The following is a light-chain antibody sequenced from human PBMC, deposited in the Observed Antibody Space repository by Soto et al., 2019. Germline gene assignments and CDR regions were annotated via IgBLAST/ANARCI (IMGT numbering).Light chain of an antibody. CDR3: QQSYSTPHT. J-gene: IGKJ2*01. CDR1: QSVSTY. CDR2: GAS. Sequence: DILMTQSPSSLSASAGDRVTITCRASQSVSTYLNWYQQKPGIAPKFLISGASNLQGGVPSRVSGSGSGTDFTLTITNLQAEDFATYYCQQSYSTPHTFGQGTKLEIK. V-gene: IGKV1-39*01.